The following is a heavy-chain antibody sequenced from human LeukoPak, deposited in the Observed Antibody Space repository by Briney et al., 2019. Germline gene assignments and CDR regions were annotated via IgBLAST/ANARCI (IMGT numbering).Heavy chain of an antibody. J-gene: IGHJ6*02. Sequence: GGSLRLSCAASGVTLSSYSMTWVRQAPGKGLEWVSSISSSSSYIYYADSVKGRFTISRDNAKNSLYLQMNSLRAEDTAVYYCARPGYCSGGSCYSGDYYYGMDVWGQGTTVTVSS. CDR2: ISSSSSYI. V-gene: IGHV3-21*01. CDR3: ARPGYCSGGSCYSGDYYYGMDV. CDR1: GVTLSSYS. D-gene: IGHD2-15*01.